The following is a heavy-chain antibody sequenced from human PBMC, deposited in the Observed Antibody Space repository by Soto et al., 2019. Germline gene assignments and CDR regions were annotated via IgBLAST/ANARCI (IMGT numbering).Heavy chain of an antibody. Sequence: SETLSLTCTVSGGSIGSNNYYWAWIRQPPGKGLECIGNIYYTGSTNYNPSLRSRVTISVDTSKDQFSLNLSSVTAADTAVYYCAGKDIVVVPAAMSDYYYYMDVWGKGTTVTVSS. CDR3: AGKDIVVVPAAMSDYYYYMDV. J-gene: IGHJ6*03. CDR1: GGSIGSNNYY. CDR2: IYYTGST. D-gene: IGHD2-2*01. V-gene: IGHV4-39*07.